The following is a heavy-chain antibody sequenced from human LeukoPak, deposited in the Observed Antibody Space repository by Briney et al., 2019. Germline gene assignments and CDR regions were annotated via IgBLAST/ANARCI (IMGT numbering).Heavy chain of an antibody. CDR1: GFIFDDYA. V-gene: IGHV3-49*04. CDR2: IGSKGYGGTT. CDR3: ARDGNRGVVMNY. Sequence: GGALRLSCTASGFIFDDYAMSGVRQAPGQGGGRRGFIGSKGYGGTTEYAESMKGRFTISRDDSKRIAYLQMNSLKIEDTAVYYCARDGNRGVVMNYWGQGTLVTVSS. J-gene: IGHJ4*02. D-gene: IGHD3-10*01.